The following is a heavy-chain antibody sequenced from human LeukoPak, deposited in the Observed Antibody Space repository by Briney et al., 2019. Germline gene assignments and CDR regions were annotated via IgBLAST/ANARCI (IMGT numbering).Heavy chain of an antibody. CDR2: TSYDGSNY. J-gene: IGHJ4*02. V-gene: IGHV3-30*18. Sequence: GGSLRLPCAASGFTFSIYGMHWVRQAPGKGLEWVAVTSYDGSNYYYADSVKGRFTISRDNSKNTVFLQMNGLRAEDTAVYYCAKDGYSSGWPVDYWGQGTLVSVSS. CDR3: AKDGYSSGWPVDY. D-gene: IGHD6-19*01. CDR1: GFTFSIYG.